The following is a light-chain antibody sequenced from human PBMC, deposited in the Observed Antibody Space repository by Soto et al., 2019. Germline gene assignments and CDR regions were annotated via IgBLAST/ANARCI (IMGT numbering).Light chain of an antibody. CDR2: DAS. Sequence: EIVLTQSPATLSLSPGERATLFCRASQSVSSYFAWYQQKPGQAPNLLIYDASNRATGIPARFSGSGSGTDFTLTISRLEPEDFAVYYCQQYGSSGTFGQGTKVDIK. CDR3: QQYGSSGT. CDR1: QSVSSY. J-gene: IGKJ1*01. V-gene: IGKV3-11*01.